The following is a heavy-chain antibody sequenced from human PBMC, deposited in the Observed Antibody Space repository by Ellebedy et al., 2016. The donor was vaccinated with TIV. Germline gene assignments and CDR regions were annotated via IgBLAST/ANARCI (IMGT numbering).Heavy chain of an antibody. CDR1: GFTLSLYW. CDR2: IKYDGSEK. Sequence: GGSLRLXCATSGFTLSLYWMSWVRQAPGKGLEWVANIKYDGSEKYYVDSVKGRFTISRDNAKSSLSLQMNGLRAEDTAVYYCARAAHFYSYGMDVWGQGNTVTVS. D-gene: IGHD3-3*02. J-gene: IGHJ6*02. CDR3: ARAAHFYSYGMDV. V-gene: IGHV3-7*01.